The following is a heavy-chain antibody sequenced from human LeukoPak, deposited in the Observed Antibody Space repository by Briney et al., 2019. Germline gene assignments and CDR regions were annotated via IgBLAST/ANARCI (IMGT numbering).Heavy chain of an antibody. CDR2: IYNSGST. CDR3: ARGRYFAY. V-gene: IGHV4-39*07. CDR1: GGSISSSSYY. J-gene: IGHJ4*02. Sequence: SETLSLTCTVSGGSISSSSYYWGWIRQPPGKGLEWIGRIYNSGSTSYNPSLKSRVTMSVDTSKDQFSLKLTSVTAADTAVYYCARGRYFAYWSQGTLVTVSS.